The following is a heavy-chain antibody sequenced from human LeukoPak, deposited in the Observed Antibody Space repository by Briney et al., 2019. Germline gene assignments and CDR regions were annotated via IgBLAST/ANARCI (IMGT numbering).Heavy chain of an antibody. Sequence: ASVTVSCTASGYTFTGYYMHWVRQAPGQGLEWMGWINPNSGGTNYAQKFQGRVTMTRDTSISTAYMELSRLRSDDTAVYYCALWGSYSSSTFDYWGQGTLVTVSS. J-gene: IGHJ4*02. V-gene: IGHV1-2*02. CDR1: GYTFTGYY. D-gene: IGHD6-6*01. CDR3: ALWGSYSSSTFDY. CDR2: INPNSGGT.